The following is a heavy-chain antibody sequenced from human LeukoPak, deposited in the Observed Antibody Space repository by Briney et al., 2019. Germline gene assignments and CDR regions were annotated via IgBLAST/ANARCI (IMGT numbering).Heavy chain of an antibody. CDR2: ISRSGDGM. V-gene: IGHV3-23*01. J-gene: IGHJ4*02. D-gene: IGHD2-15*01. CDR3: AKHNGWELHDYPFDY. CDR1: GFIFRDYA. Sequence: PGGSLRLSCVASGFIFRDYAMGWVRQAPGKGLEWVSTISRSGDGMFYADSVKGRFTISRDNSKNTLNMHLNSLRAEDTAVYYCAKHNGWELHDYPFDYWGQGTLVTVSS.